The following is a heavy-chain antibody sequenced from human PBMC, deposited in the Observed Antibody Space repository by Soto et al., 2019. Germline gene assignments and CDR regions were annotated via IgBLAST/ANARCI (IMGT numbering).Heavy chain of an antibody. D-gene: IGHD2-2*01. CDR1: GFTFSSYA. CDR3: ARGWAGGISVVVPAAPDYFDY. Sequence: GGSLRLSCAASGFTFSSYAMHWVRQAPGKGLEWVAVISYDGSNKYYADSVKGRFTISRDNSKNTLYLQMNSLRAEDTAVYYCARGWAGGISVVVPAAPDYFDYWGQGTLVTVSS. J-gene: IGHJ4*02. V-gene: IGHV3-30*04. CDR2: ISYDGSNK.